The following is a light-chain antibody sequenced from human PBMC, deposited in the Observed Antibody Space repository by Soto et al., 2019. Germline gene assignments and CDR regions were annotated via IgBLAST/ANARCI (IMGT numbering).Light chain of an antibody. CDR1: QRVTSTY. CDR2: GAS. CDR3: HHYAST. V-gene: IGKV3-20*01. J-gene: IGKJ1*01. Sequence: VLTQSPGTLSLSPGERATLSCRASQRVTSTYLAWYQQKPGQAARRLFYGASSRAAGVPDRFSGSESGTDFTLTICRLEPEDFAVYFCHHYASTFGQGTKVDIK.